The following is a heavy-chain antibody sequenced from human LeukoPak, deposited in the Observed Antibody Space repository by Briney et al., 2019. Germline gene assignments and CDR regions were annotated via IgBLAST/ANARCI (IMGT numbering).Heavy chain of an antibody. CDR2: TSSSDAGT. CDR3: AKAPATSCSGVYCYPFDH. D-gene: IGHD2-15*01. V-gene: IGHV3-23*01. Sequence: ETLSLTCAVYGGSFSSYYWSWIRQPPGKGLEWVSATSSSDAGTYYAESVRGRFTISRDNSKNTLFLQMNSLRAEDAAVYYCAKAPATSCSGVYCYPFDHWGQGTLVTVSS. CDR1: GGSFSSYY. J-gene: IGHJ4*02.